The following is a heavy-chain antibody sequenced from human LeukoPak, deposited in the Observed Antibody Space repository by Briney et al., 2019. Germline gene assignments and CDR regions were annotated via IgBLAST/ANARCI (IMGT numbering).Heavy chain of an antibody. J-gene: IGHJ4*02. CDR2: INPNRAGT. V-gene: IGHV1-2*02. Sequence: ASVKVSCMASGYTFTGYYMHWVRQAPGQGLEWMGWINPNRAGTNYAQKFQGRVTMPRDTSISTAYMELSRLRSDGTAVYYCARDLLGHDSSSYYYYFDHWGQGPLVTVSS. CDR1: GYTFTGYY. CDR3: ARDLLGHDSSSYYYYFDH. D-gene: IGHD3-22*01.